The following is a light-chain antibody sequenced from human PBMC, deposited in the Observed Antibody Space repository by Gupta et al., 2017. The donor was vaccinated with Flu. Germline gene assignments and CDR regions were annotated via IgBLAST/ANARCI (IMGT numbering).Light chain of an antibody. CDR2: EVN. CDR1: SSDIGAYDY. CDR3: SSFTTSSTWV. Sequence: QSALTQPASESGSPGQSITISCTGTSSDIGAYDYVSWYQQHPGKAPKLVTYEVNNRPSGVSHRFSGSKSGNTASLSISGLQAEDEADYYCSSFTTSSTWVFGGGTKLTVL. V-gene: IGLV2-14*03. J-gene: IGLJ3*02.